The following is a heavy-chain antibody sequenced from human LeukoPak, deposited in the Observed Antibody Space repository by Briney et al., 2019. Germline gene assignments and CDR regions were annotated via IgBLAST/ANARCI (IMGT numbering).Heavy chain of an antibody. Sequence: GGSLRLSCAASGLTFSSYGMHWVRQASGKRLEWVAVIWYDGSNKYYADSVKGRFTISRDNSKNTLYLQMNSLRAEDTAVYYCATLTGPTDYWGQGTLVTVSS. V-gene: IGHV3-33*08. J-gene: IGHJ4*02. CDR2: IWYDGSNK. CDR1: GLTFSSYG. CDR3: ATLTGPTDY. D-gene: IGHD4/OR15-4a*01.